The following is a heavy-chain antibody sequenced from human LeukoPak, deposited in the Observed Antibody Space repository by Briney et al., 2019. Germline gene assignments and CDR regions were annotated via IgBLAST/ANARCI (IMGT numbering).Heavy chain of an antibody. CDR2: IISSGSYI. D-gene: IGHD5-12*01. Sequence: GGSLRLSCAASGFTFSSYTMNWVRQAPGKGLEWVSSIISSGSYIYYADSVKGRFTISRDNAKNSLYLQMNSLRAEDTAVYYCARVGGYSGYDSEFDYWGQGTLVTVSS. CDR3: ARVGGYSGYDSEFDY. CDR1: GFTFSSYT. V-gene: IGHV3-21*01. J-gene: IGHJ4*02.